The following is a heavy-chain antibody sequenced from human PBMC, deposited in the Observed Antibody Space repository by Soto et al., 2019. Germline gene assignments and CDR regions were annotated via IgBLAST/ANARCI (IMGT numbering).Heavy chain of an antibody. CDR3: ARGAAAGVDYGMDV. Sequence: SETLSLTCTVSGGSISTYYWSWIRLPAGKGLEWIGRIYRSGGTNYNPSVKSRVTMSVDTSKNKFSLKLSSVTAADTAVYYCARGAAAGVDYGMDVWGQGTTVTVSS. J-gene: IGHJ6*02. D-gene: IGHD6-13*01. CDR2: IYRSGGT. CDR1: GGSISTYY. V-gene: IGHV4-4*07.